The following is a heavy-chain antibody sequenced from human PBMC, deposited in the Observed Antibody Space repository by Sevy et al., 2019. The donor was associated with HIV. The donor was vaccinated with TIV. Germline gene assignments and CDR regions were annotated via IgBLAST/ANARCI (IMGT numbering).Heavy chain of an antibody. CDR3: ARSTGYCSSTSCPYYYYYGMDV. Sequence: SETLSLTCTVSGGSISSYYWSWIRQPAGKGLEWIGRIYTSGSTNYTPSLKGRVTMSVDTSKNQFSLKLSSVTAADTAVYYCARSTGYCSSTSCPYYYYYGMDVWGQGTTVTVSS. V-gene: IGHV4-4*07. J-gene: IGHJ6*02. D-gene: IGHD2-2*01. CDR1: GGSISSYY. CDR2: IYTSGST.